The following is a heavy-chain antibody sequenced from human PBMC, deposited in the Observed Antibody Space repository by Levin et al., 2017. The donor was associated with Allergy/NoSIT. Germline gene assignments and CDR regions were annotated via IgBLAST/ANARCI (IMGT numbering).Heavy chain of an antibody. CDR1: GFTFSDYY. Sequence: GESLKISCAASGFTFSDYYMSWIRQAPGKGLEWVSYISSSGSTIYYADSVKGRFTISRDNAKNSLYLQMNSLRAEDTAVYYCARALKGRGYSYGWILYYWGQGTLVTVSS. CDR2: ISSSGSTI. CDR3: ARALKGRGYSYGWILYY. D-gene: IGHD5-18*01. V-gene: IGHV3-11*01. J-gene: IGHJ4*02.